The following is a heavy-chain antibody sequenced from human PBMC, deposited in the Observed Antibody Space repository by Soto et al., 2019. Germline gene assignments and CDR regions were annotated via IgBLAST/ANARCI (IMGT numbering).Heavy chain of an antibody. V-gene: IGHV3-23*01. CDR2: ISGSGGST. CDR1: GFTFSSYA. D-gene: IGHD6-19*01. J-gene: IGHJ6*02. Sequence: EVQLLESGGGLVQPGGSLRLSCVASGFTFSSYAMSWVRQAPGKGLEWVSAISGSGGSTYYADSVKGRFTISRDNSKNTLYLQMNSLRAEDTAVYYCAKDRVAGPTYYYGMDVWGQGTTVNFSS. CDR3: AKDRVAGPTYYYGMDV.